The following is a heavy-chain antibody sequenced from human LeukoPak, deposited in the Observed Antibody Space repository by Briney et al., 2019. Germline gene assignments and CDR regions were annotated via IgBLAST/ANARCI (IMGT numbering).Heavy chain of an antibody. CDR2: INHSGST. V-gene: IGHV4-39*07. CDR1: GGSISSSGYY. Sequence: SETLSLTCTVSGGSISSSGYYWSWIRQPPGKGLEWIGEINHSGSTNYNPSLKSRVTISVDTSKNQFSLKLSSVTAADTAVYYCARGRRNTFTGSGSHGNKTYNFDYWGQGTLVTVSS. CDR3: ARGRRNTFTGSGSHGNKTYNFDY. D-gene: IGHD5-12*01. J-gene: IGHJ4*02.